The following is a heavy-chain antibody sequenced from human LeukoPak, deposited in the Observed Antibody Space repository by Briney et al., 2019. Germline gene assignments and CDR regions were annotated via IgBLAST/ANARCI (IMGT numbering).Heavy chain of an antibody. J-gene: IGHJ4*02. CDR3: ARVEDCSSTSCPLDC. CDR1: GGSISSYY. Sequence: NPSETLSLTCTVSGGSISSYYWSWIRQPPGEGVEWIGYIYYSGSTNYNPSLKSRVTISVDTSKNQFSLKLSSVTAADTAVYYCARVEDCSSTSCPLDCWGQGTLVTVSS. D-gene: IGHD2-2*01. CDR2: IYYSGST. V-gene: IGHV4-59*01.